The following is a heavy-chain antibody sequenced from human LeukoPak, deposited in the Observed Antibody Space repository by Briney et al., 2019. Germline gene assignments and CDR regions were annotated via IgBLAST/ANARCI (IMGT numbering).Heavy chain of an antibody. D-gene: IGHD6-19*01. J-gene: IGHJ4*02. V-gene: IGHV3-9*01. Sequence: PGGSLRLSCAASGFTFDDYAMHWVRQAPGKGLEWVSGISWNSGSIGYADSVKGRFTISRDNAKNSLYLQMNSLRAEDTAVYYCAKGTVADFDYWGQGTLVTVSS. CDR1: GFTFDDYA. CDR3: AKGTVADFDY. CDR2: ISWNSGSI.